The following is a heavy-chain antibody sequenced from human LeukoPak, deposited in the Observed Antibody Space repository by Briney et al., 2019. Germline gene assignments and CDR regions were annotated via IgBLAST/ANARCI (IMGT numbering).Heavy chain of an antibody. Sequence: GASVKVSYKASGYTFTGYYMHWVRQAPGQGLEWMGWINPNSGGTNYAQKFQGRVTMTRDTSISTAYMELSRLRSDDTAVYYCARVVMVYATGFDYWGQGTLVTVSS. D-gene: IGHD2-8*01. J-gene: IGHJ4*02. V-gene: IGHV1-2*02. CDR1: GYTFTGYY. CDR2: INPNSGGT. CDR3: ARVVMVYATGFDY.